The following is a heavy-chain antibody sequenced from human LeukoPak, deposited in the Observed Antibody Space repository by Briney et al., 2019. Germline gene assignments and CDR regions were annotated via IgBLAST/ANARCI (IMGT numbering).Heavy chain of an antibody. CDR3: AGNILDFWSGDPNWFDP. J-gene: IGHJ5*02. V-gene: IGHV4-39*07. CDR2: IYYSGST. D-gene: IGHD3-3*01. Sequence: PSESLSLTCAVSGGSISSSSYYWGWIRQPPGKGLEWIGSIYYSGSTYYNPSLKSRVTISVDTSKNQFSLKLSSVTAADTAVYYCAGNILDFWSGDPNWFDPWGQGTLVTVSS. CDR1: GGSISSSSYY.